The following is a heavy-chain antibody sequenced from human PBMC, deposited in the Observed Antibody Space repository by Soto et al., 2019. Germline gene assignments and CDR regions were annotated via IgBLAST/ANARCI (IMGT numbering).Heavy chain of an antibody. CDR1: DSISTYY. V-gene: IGHV4-59*08. Sequence: TSETLSLTCTVDSISTYYWNWIRQSPGKGLEWIGYIYYIGRTNYNPSLKSRVTISVDTSKNQFSLKLSSVTAADTAVYYCARHSSSWPIFDYWGQGTLVTVSS. CDR3: ARHSSSWPIFDY. CDR2: IYYIGRT. D-gene: IGHD6-13*01. J-gene: IGHJ4*02.